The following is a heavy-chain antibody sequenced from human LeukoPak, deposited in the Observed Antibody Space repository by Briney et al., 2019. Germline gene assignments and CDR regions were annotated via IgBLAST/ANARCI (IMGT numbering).Heavy chain of an antibody. CDR1: GFTFSSNY. CDR3: ARATPVRFLGDYGMDV. J-gene: IGHJ6*02. CDR2: IYSGGST. V-gene: IGHV3-53*01. Sequence: GGSLRLSCAASGFTFSSNYMSWVRQAPGKGLEWVSVIYSGGSTYYSDSVKGRFTISRDNSKNTLYLQMNSLGAEDTAVYYCARATPVRFLGDYGMDVWGQGTTVTVSS. D-gene: IGHD3-3*01.